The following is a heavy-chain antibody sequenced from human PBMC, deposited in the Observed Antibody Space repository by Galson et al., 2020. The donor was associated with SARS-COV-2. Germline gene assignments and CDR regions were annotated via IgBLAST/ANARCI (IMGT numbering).Heavy chain of an antibody. Sequence: SVKVSCKASGGTFSSYAISWVRQAPGQGLEWMGGIIPIFGTANYAQKFQGRVTITADESTSTAYMELSNLRSEDTAVYYCARGYWKKEASNSYCYYGMDVWGQGTTVTVSS. J-gene: IGHJ6*02. CDR3: ARGYWKKEASNSYCYYGMDV. CDR1: GGTFSSYA. V-gene: IGHV1-69*13. CDR2: IIPIFGTA. D-gene: IGHD6-6*01.